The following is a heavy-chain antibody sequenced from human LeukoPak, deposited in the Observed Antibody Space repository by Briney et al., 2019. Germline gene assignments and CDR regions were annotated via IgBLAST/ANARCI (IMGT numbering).Heavy chain of an antibody. V-gene: IGHV4-31*03. CDR3: ARDSPSHDAFDI. J-gene: IGHJ3*02. CDR2: IYYSGST. Sequence: PSQTLSLTCTVSGGSISSGGYYWSWIRQHPGKGLEWIGYIYYSGSTYYNPSLKSRVTISVDTSKNQFSLKLSSVTAADTAVYYCARDSPSHDAFDIWGQGTMVTVSS. CDR1: GGSISSGGYY.